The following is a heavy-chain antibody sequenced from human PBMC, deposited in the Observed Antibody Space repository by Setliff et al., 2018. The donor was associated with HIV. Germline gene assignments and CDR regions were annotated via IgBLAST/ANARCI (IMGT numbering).Heavy chain of an antibody. CDR2: IYYTGSA. CDR1: GVSISSYY. Sequence: LSLNCTVSGVSISSYYWSWIRQPPGKGLEWIGYIYYTGSAYYNPSLKSRITISIDTSKNQFSLNLNSVTAADTAVYYCAREVNAVADSDAFDIWGQGTRVTVS. V-gene: IGHV4-30-4*08. CDR3: AREVNAVADSDAFDI. D-gene: IGHD6-19*01. J-gene: IGHJ3*02.